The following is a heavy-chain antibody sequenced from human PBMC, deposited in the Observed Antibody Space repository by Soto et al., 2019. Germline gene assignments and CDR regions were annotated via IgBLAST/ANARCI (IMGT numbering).Heavy chain of an antibody. Sequence: SETLSLTCAVYGGSFSGYYWSWIRQPPGKGLEWIGEINHSGSTNYNPSLKSRVTISVDTSKNQFSLKLSSVTAADTAVYYCARDDIVDAFDIWGQGTMVTVSS. CDR2: INHSGST. CDR1: GGSFSGYY. J-gene: IGHJ3*02. V-gene: IGHV4-34*01. CDR3: ARDDIVDAFDI. D-gene: IGHD2-15*01.